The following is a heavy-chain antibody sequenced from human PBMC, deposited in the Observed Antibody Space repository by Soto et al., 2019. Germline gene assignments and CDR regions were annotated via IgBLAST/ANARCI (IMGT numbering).Heavy chain of an antibody. CDR2: IYYSGST. Sequence: SETLSLTCTVSGGSSSSYYWSWIRQPPGKGLEWIGDIYYSGSTNYNPSLKSRVARSVDTSKNQFSLKLSSATAADTAVYYCASVRYDILTGYQDSWGQGTLVTVSS. CDR3: ASVRYDILTGYQDS. J-gene: IGHJ4*02. V-gene: IGHV4-59*08. CDR1: GGSSSSYY. D-gene: IGHD3-9*01.